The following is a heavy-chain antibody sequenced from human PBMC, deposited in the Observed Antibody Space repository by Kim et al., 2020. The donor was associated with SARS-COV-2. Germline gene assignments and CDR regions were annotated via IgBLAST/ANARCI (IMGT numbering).Heavy chain of an antibody. CDR1: GFTSSSYA. Sequence: GGSLRLSCAASGFTSSSYAMGWVRQAPGKGLEWISVISGTGGNTYYAESVKGRFTISRDNSKNTVYLQMDRLRVEDTAVYYCARSGGDCSGGSCYLAWFDRGGQGTPVTVSS. J-gene: IGHJ5*02. D-gene: IGHD2-15*01. CDR3: ARSGGDCSGGSCYLAWFDR. CDR2: ISGTGGNT. V-gene: IGHV3-23*01.